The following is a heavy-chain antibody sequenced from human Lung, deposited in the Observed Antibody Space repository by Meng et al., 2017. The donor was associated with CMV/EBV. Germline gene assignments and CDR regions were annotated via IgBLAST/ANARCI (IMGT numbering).Heavy chain of an antibody. V-gene: IGHV4-34*01. J-gene: IGHJ4*02. CDR1: GGSLSGYY. D-gene: IGHD6-6*01. CDR2: IRHSGDIT. CDR3: TRQYSSSYYSDY. Sequence: CGIYGGSLSGYYWSWIRQTPGKGLEWIGEIRHSGDITNYNPSLKSRVTISVDTFKKQFFLKLSDVTAADTAVYYCTRQYSSSYYSDYWGQGTLVTVSS.